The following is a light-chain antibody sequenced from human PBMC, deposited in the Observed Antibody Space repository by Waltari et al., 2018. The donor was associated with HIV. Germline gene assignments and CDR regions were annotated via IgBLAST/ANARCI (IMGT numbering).Light chain of an antibody. Sequence: QSVLTQPPSASGTPGQRVTISCSGSSSNIGSKYVYWYQKLPGSAPKLLIYRNNQRPSGVPDRFSGSKSGTSASLAITGLQPEDAADYYCHSYDSSLNAVVFGGGTKLTVL. CDR2: RNN. V-gene: IGLV1-47*01. CDR3: HSYDSSLNAVV. J-gene: IGLJ2*01. CDR1: SSNIGSKY.